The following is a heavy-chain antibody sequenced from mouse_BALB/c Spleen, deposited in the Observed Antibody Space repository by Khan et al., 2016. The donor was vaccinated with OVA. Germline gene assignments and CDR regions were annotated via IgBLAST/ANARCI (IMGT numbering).Heavy chain of an antibody. CDR2: INTYTGEP. D-gene: IGHD1-1*02. J-gene: IGHJ4*01. V-gene: IGHV9-3-1*01. CDR3: ARVWYNGTMDC. Sequence: IQLVQSGPELKKPGETVQISCKASGFTFTNYGMNWVKQAPGKGLKWMGWINTYTGEPTFADDFKGRFAFSLETSASTAYLQINSLKNEDTATYFGARVWYNGTMDCWGQGTSVTVSS. CDR1: GFTFTNYG.